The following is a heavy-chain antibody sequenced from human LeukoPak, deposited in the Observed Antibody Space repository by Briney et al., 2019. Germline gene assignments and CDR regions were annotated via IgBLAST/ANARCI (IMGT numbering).Heavy chain of an antibody. J-gene: IGHJ6*02. Sequence: ASVKVSCKASGYTFTSFDINWVRQAPGQGLEWMGWMNPNSGNTGYAQKFQGRVTMTRDTSISTAYMELSSLRSEDTAVYYCARFGQYLWGMDVWGQGTTVTVSS. CDR2: MNPNSGNT. V-gene: IGHV1-8*01. CDR3: ARFGQYLWGMDV. CDR1: GYTFTSFD. D-gene: IGHD2-8*02.